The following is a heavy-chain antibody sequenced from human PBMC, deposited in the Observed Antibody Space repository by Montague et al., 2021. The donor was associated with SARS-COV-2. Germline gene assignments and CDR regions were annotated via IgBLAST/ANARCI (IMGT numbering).Heavy chain of an antibody. CDR2: IKQDGSEK. J-gene: IGHJ6*02. D-gene: IGHD3-9*01. CDR3: AREDYDILTGYYSPYYYYGMDV. Sequence: SLRLSCAASGFTFSSYWMNWVRQAPGKGLEWVANIKQDGSEKYFVDSVKGRFTISRDNAQNSLYLQMNSLRAEDTAVYCCAREDYDILTGYYSPYYYYGMDVWGQGTTVTVSS. CDR1: GFTFSSYW. V-gene: IGHV3-7*01.